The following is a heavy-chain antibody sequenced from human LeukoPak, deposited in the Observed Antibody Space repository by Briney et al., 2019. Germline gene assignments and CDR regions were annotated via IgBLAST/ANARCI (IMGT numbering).Heavy chain of an antibody. V-gene: IGHV3-49*04. CDR2: IRSKAYGGTT. J-gene: IGHJ4*02. CDR1: GFTFGDYA. Sequence: SGGSLRLSCTASGFTFGDYAMSWVRQAPGKGLEWVGFIRSKAYGGTTEYAASVKGRFTISRDDSKSIAYLQMNSLKTEDTAVYYCTRYSWYYFDYWGQGTLVTDSS. CDR3: TRYSWYYFDY. D-gene: IGHD6-13*01.